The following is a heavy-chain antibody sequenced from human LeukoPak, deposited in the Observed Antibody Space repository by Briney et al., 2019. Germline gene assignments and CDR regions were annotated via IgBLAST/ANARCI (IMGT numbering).Heavy chain of an antibody. CDR3: ARANLLLGYYGMDV. Sequence: GGSLRLSCAASGFTFSSYAMSWVRQAPGKGLEWVSAISGSGGSTYYPGSVKGRFTISRENAKNSLYLQMNSLRAGDTAVYYCARANLLLGYYGMDVWGQGTTVTVSS. D-gene: IGHD2-21*01. CDR2: ISGSGGST. CDR1: GFTFSSYA. V-gene: IGHV3-23*01. J-gene: IGHJ6*02.